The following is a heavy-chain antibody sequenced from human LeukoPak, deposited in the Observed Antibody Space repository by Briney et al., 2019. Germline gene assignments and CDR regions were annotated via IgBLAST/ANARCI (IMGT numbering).Heavy chain of an antibody. Sequence: SETLSLTCTVSGASVSSGSYYWSWIRQPPGKGLEWIGYMYYSGTSNYDPSLKSRVTISVDTSKNQFSLKLSSLTAADTAVYYCARRRRLNYYYYGMDVWGQGTTVTVSS. J-gene: IGHJ6*02. D-gene: IGHD2-8*01. V-gene: IGHV4-61*01. CDR2: MYYSGTS. CDR3: ARRRRLNYYYYGMDV. CDR1: GASVSSGSYY.